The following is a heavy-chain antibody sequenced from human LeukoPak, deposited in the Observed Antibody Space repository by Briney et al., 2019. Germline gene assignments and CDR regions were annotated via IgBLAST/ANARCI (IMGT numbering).Heavy chain of an antibody. J-gene: IGHJ5*02. CDR3: ARVAVAGMIWWFDP. Sequence: GASVKVSCKASGYTFTSYDINWVRQAPGQGLEWMGWMNPNSGNTGYAQKFQGRVTMTKNTSISTAYMELSSLRSEDTAAYYCARVAVAGMIWWFDPWGQRTLVTVSS. CDR1: GYTFTSYD. D-gene: IGHD6-19*01. CDR2: MNPNSGNT. V-gene: IGHV1-8*01.